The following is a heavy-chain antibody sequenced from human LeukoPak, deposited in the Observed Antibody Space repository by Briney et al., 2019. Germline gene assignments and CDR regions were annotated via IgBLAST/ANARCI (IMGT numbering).Heavy chain of an antibody. CDR3: ARDRRPLTYDY. Sequence: GGSLRLSCAASGFTFSSYGMHWVRQAPGKGLEWVAVIWYDGSNKYYADSVKGRFTISRDNSKNTLYLQMNSLRAEDTAVYYCARDRRPLTYDYWGQGTLVTVSS. CDR2: IWYDGSNK. J-gene: IGHJ4*02. CDR1: GFTFSSYG. V-gene: IGHV3-33*01.